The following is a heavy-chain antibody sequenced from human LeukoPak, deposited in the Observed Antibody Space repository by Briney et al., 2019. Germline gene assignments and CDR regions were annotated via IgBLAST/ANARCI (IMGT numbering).Heavy chain of an antibody. Sequence: ASVKVSCKASGYTFTGYYMHWVRQAPGQGLEWMGWINPNSGGTNYAQEFQGRVTMTRDTSISTAYMELSRLRSDDTAVYYRARDPYCSSTSCYGGDLFGYWGQGTLVTVSS. CDR2: INPNSGGT. CDR3: ARDPYCSSTSCYGGDLFGY. CDR1: GYTFTGYY. D-gene: IGHD2-2*01. J-gene: IGHJ4*02. V-gene: IGHV1-2*02.